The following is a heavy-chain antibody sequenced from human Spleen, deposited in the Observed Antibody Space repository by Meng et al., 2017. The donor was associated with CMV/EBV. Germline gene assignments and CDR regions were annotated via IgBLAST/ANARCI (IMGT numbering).Heavy chain of an antibody. D-gene: IGHD2-2*02. V-gene: IGHV3-30*02. J-gene: IGHJ4*02. CDR3: AKTPRRDCSSTSCYKGSMDY. CDR1: GFTFSSYA. CDR2: IRYDGSNK. Sequence: LSLTCAASGFTFSSYAMHWVRQAPGKGLEWVAFIRYDGSNKYYADSVKGRFTISRDNSKNTLYLQMNSLRAEDTAVYYCAKTPRRDCSSTSCYKGSMDYWGQGTLVTVSS.